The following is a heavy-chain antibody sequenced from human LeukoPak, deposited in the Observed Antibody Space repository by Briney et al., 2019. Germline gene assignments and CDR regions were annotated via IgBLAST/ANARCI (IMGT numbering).Heavy chain of an antibody. V-gene: IGHV3-66*01. Sequence: GGSLRLSCAASGFTVSSKYMSWVRQASGKGLDWVSVISSGGSTYYADSVKGRFSISRDNSKNTLYLQMNSLRAEDTAVYYCAKEGAAPYFDYWGQGTLVTVSS. CDR2: ISSGGST. J-gene: IGHJ4*02. D-gene: IGHD6-6*01. CDR3: AKEGAAPYFDY. CDR1: GFTVSSKY.